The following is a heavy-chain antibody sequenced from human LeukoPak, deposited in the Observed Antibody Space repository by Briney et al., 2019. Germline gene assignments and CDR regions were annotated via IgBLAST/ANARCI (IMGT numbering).Heavy chain of an antibody. CDR3: ARGLGYCSSTSCYAYPFDY. D-gene: IGHD2-2*01. Sequence: ASVKVSCKASGYTFTSYDINWVRQATGQGLEWMGWMNPNSGNTGYAQKFQGRVTMTRNTSISTAYMELSSLRSEDTAVYYCARGLGYCSSTSCYAYPFDYWGQGTLVTASS. J-gene: IGHJ4*02. V-gene: IGHV1-8*01. CDR2: MNPNSGNT. CDR1: GYTFTSYD.